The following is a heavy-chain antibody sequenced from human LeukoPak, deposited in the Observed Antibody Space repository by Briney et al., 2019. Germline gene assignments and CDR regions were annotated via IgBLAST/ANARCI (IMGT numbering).Heavy chain of an antibody. CDR1: GFTFDDYA. CDR3: ARVHSSGWYPNYYYYMDV. D-gene: IGHD6-19*01. Sequence: GGSLRLSCAASGFTFDDYAMHWVRQAPGKGLEWVSGISWNSGSIGYADSVKGRFTISRDNAKNSLYLQMNSLRAEDTAVYYCARVHSSGWYPNYYYYMDVWGKGTTVTVSS. V-gene: IGHV3-9*01. J-gene: IGHJ6*03. CDR2: ISWNSGSI.